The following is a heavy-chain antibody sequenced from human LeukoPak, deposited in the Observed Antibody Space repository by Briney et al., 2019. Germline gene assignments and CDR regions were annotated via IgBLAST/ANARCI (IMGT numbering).Heavy chain of an antibody. CDR3: AKDTSSEYYYYYYMDV. Sequence: TGGSLRLSCAASGFTFSSYAMSWVRQAPGKGLEWVSAISGSGGSTYYADSVKGRFTISRDNSKNTLYLQMNGLRAEDTAVYYCAKDTSSEYYYYYYMDVWGKGTTVTVSS. V-gene: IGHV3-23*01. CDR1: GFTFSSYA. CDR2: ISGSGGST. D-gene: IGHD2-2*01. J-gene: IGHJ6*03.